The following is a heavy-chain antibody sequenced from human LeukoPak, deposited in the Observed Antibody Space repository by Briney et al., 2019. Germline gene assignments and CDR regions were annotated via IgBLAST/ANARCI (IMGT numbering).Heavy chain of an antibody. Sequence: GGSLRLSCAASGFTVSSNYMSWVRQAPGKGLEWVSVIYSGGSTYYADSVKGRFTISRDNSNNTLYLQMNSLRAEDTAVYYSARDREGYYGSGSYVYWGQGTLVTVSS. V-gene: IGHV3-66*02. CDR1: GFTVSSNY. D-gene: IGHD3-10*01. J-gene: IGHJ4*02. CDR2: IYSGGST. CDR3: ARDREGYYGSGSYVY.